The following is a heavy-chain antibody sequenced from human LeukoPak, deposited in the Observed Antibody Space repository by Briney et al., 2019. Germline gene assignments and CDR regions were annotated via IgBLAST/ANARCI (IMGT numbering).Heavy chain of an antibody. Sequence: PSETLSLTCTVSGGSISSGGYYWSWIRQLPGKGLEWIGYIYYSGSTNYNPSLKSRVTISVDTSKNQFSLKLSSVTAADTAVYYCARYSYGWTGFDYWGQGTLVTVSS. CDR2: IYYSGST. CDR3: ARYSYGWTGFDY. D-gene: IGHD5-18*01. CDR1: GGSISSGGYY. J-gene: IGHJ4*02. V-gene: IGHV4-61*08.